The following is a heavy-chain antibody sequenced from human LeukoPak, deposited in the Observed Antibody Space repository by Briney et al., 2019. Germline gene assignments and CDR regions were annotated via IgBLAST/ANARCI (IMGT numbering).Heavy chain of an antibody. CDR2: TSSDLNVK. V-gene: IGHV3-30-3*01. D-gene: IGHD6-19*01. Sequence: PGGSLRLSCAASGFTFRNYVIHWVRQAPGKGLEWVAVTSSDLNVKLYADSVKGRFTISRDNSRSTLYLQMNSLRAEDTAVYYCAKQWPRRAFDYWGQGTLVTVSS. CDR3: AKQWPRRAFDY. J-gene: IGHJ4*02. CDR1: GFTFRNYV.